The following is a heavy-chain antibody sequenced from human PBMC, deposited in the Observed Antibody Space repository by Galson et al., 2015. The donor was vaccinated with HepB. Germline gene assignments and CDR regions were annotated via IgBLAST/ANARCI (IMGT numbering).Heavy chain of an antibody. CDR3: AKRAGETYGPFDY. D-gene: IGHD3-10*01. Sequence: SLRLSCAASGFTFSRYAMSWVRQAPGKGLEWVSAISGSGGSTNHADSVKGRFTISRDNSKKTLYLQMNSLRAEDTAVYYCAKRAGETYGPFDYWGQGTLVTVSS. CDR1: GFTFSRYA. CDR2: ISGSGGST. J-gene: IGHJ4*02. V-gene: IGHV3-23*01.